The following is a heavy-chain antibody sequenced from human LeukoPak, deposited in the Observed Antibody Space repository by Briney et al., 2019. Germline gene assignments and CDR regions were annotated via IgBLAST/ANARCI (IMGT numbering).Heavy chain of an antibody. J-gene: IGHJ4*02. CDR1: GGSISSYY. Sequence: KASETLSLTCTVSGGSISSYYWSWIRQPPGKGLEWIGYIYYSGSTNYNPSLKSRVTISVDTSKNQFSLKLSSVTAADTAVYYCARIVSPYYYDSSGYYPYYFDYWGQGTLVTVSS. V-gene: IGHV4-59*01. CDR2: IYYSGST. D-gene: IGHD3-22*01. CDR3: ARIVSPYYYDSSGYYPYYFDY.